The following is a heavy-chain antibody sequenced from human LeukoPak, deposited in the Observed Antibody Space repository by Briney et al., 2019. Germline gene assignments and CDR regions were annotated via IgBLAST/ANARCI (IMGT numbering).Heavy chain of an antibody. D-gene: IGHD3-10*01. CDR2: IYSGGST. CDR1: GFTVSSNY. V-gene: IGHV3-53*01. CDR3: ARLGVEFGEPRYYFDY. Sequence: GGSLRLSCAASGFTVSSNYMSWVRQAPGKGLEWVSVIYSGGSTYYADSVKGRFTISRDNAKNSLYLQMNSLRAEDTAVYYCARLGVEFGEPRYYFDYWGQGTLVTVSS. J-gene: IGHJ4*02.